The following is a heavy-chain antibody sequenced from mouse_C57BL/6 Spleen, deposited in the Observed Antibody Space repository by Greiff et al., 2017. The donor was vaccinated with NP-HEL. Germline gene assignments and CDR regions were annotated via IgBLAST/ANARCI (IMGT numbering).Heavy chain of an antibody. Sequence: QVQLQQPGAELVRPGSSVKLSCKASGYTFTSYWMHWVKQRPIQGLEWIGNIDPSDSETHYNQKFKDKATFTVDKSSSTAYMQLISMTSEDSAVYYCARSRGSSYAFDYWGQGTTLTVSS. CDR1: GYTFTSYW. D-gene: IGHD1-1*01. CDR3: ARSRGSSYAFDY. V-gene: IGHV1-52*01. CDR2: IDPSDSET. J-gene: IGHJ2*01.